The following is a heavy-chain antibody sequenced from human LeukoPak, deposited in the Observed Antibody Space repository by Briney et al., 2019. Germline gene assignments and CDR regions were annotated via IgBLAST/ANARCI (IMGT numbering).Heavy chain of an antibody. Sequence: SETLSLTCTVSGGSISSYYWSWIRQPPGKGLEWIGYIYYSGSTNYNPSLKSRVTISVDTSKNQFTLKLSSVTAADTAVYYCARIAVAGYFDYWGQGTLVTVSS. CDR1: GGSISSYY. V-gene: IGHV4-59*01. J-gene: IGHJ4*02. CDR2: IYYSGST. CDR3: ARIAVAGYFDY. D-gene: IGHD6-19*01.